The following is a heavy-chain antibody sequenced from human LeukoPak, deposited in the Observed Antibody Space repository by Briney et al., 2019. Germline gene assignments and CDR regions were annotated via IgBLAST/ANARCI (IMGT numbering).Heavy chain of an antibody. Sequence: GASVKLSCKASGYTFTGYYMHWVRQAPGQGLEWMGWINPNGGGTNYAHKVQGRVTMTRDTSISTAYMEVSRLRSDDTAVYYCARDRGPTVSYYYYYYMDVWGKGTTVTVSS. CDR1: GYTFTGYY. V-gene: IGHV1-2*02. J-gene: IGHJ6*03. CDR3: ARDRGPTVSYYYYYYMDV. CDR2: INPNGGGT. D-gene: IGHD4-17*01.